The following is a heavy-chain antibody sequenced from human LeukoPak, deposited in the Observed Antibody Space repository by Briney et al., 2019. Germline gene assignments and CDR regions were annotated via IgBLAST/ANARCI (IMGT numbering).Heavy chain of an antibody. J-gene: IGHJ5*02. CDR3: ARKTDYYGSGFDP. Sequence: GGSLRLSCAASGFTVSSNYMSWVRQAPGKGLEWASVIYSGGSTYYADSVKGRFTISRDNSKNTLYLQMNSLRAEDTAVYYCARKTDYYGSGFDPWGQGTLVTVSS. CDR2: IYSGGST. V-gene: IGHV3-66*01. CDR1: GFTVSSNY. D-gene: IGHD3-10*01.